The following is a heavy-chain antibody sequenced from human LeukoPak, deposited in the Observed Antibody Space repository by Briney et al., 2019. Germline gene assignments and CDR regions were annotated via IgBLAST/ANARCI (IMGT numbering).Heavy chain of an antibody. J-gene: IGHJ4*02. V-gene: IGHV4-39*01. CDR3: ASSVDTAMV. CDR1: GGSISSSSYY. CDR2: IYYSGST. D-gene: IGHD5-18*01. Sequence: SETLSLTCTVSGGSISSSSYYWGWIRQPPGKGLEWIGSIYYSGSTYYNPSLKSRVTISVDTSKNQFSLKLSSVTAADTAVYYCASSVDTAMVWGQGTLGTVSS.